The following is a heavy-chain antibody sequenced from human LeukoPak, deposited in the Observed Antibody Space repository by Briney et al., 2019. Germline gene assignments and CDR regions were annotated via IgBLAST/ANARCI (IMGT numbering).Heavy chain of an antibody. V-gene: IGHV3-7*01. CDR3: ARELVGAVAGLDY. Sequence: GGSLRLSCAASGFTFSSYWMSWVRQAPGKGLEWVANIKQDGSEKYYVDSVKGRFTISRDNAKNSLYLQMNSLRAEDTAVYYCARELVGAVAGLDYWGQGTLVTVSS. CDR1: GFTFSSYW. CDR2: IKQDGSEK. D-gene: IGHD6-19*01. J-gene: IGHJ4*02.